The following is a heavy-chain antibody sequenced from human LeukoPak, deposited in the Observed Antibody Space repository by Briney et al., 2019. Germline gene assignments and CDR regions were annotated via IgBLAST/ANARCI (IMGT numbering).Heavy chain of an antibody. D-gene: IGHD2-21*01. J-gene: IGHJ4*02. V-gene: IGHV3-23*01. CDR3: AKDFRIGYSAHFDD. CDR2: IYENGGTT. Sequence: PGGSLRLSCVGSGFTFRSHAVSWVRQAPEKGLEFVSGIYENGGTTYYADSVKGRFSISRDNSKNTLYLQMDSLRGEDTAVYYCAKDFRIGYSAHFDDWGQGALVTVSS. CDR1: GFTFRSHA.